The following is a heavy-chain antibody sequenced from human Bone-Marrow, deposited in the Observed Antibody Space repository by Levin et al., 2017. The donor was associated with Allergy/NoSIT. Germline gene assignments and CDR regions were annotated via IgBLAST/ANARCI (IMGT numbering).Heavy chain of an antibody. CDR2: IFSSGVT. CDR1: GGSMNSNY. J-gene: IGHJ3*02. Sequence: SETLSLTCNVSGGSMNSNYWTWVRQSPGRGLEWIGYIFSSGVTNSNPSLKSRVTLSVDTSKNHFSLRLSAMTAADTAVYYCARVSGYNLGYAFDIWGPGAMVTVSS. D-gene: IGHD5-18*01. V-gene: IGHV4-59*01. CDR3: ARVSGYNLGYAFDI.